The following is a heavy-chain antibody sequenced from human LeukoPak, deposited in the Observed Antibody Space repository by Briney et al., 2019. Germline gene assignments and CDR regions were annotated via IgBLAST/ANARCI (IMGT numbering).Heavy chain of an antibody. CDR1: GGSISSYY. CDR2: IYTSGST. J-gene: IGHJ6*03. V-gene: IGHV4-4*07. CDR3: ARDTATGYYYYYMDV. Sequence: SETLSLTCTVSGGSISSYYWNWIRQPAGKGLEWIGRIYTSGSTNYNPSLKSRVTMSVDTSKNQFSLKLSSVTAADTAVYYCARDTATGYYYYYMDVWGKGTTVTVSS. D-gene: IGHD4-17*01.